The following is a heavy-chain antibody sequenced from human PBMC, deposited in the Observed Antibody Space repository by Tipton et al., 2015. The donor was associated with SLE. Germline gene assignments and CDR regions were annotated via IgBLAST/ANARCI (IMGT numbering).Heavy chain of an antibody. Sequence: TLSLTCTVSGGSISSGGYYWSWIRQHPGKGLEWIGYIHHIGSSYSNPSLKSRLIMSVDTSKNQFSLNLISLTAAATAVYYCARGGVGVVAAPCDSWGQGTLVTVSS. D-gene: IGHD3-3*01. CDR2: IHHIGSS. CDR1: GGSISSGGYY. J-gene: IGHJ4*02. CDR3: ARGGVGVVAAPCDS. V-gene: IGHV4-31*03.